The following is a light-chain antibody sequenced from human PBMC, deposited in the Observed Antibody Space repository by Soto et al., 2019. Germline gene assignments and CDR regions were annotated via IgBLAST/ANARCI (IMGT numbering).Light chain of an antibody. CDR2: KAS. V-gene: IGKV1-5*03. CDR3: QQYISFPHT. Sequence: DIQMTQSPSTLSASVGDRVTITCRASQNIISWLAWYQQKPGKAPKLLTYKASSLESGGRSRCSGSGSWTEFTLTINSLQPDDFATYYCQQYISFPHTFGQGTKLEIK. CDR1: QNIISW. J-gene: IGKJ2*01.